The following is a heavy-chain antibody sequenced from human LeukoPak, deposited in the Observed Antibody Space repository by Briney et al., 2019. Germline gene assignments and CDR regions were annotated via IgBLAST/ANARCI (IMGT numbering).Heavy chain of an antibody. CDR2: MNPNSGNT. Sequence: ASVKVSCKASGYTFTNYHINWVRQATGQGLEWMGWMNPNSGNTGYAQKFQGRVTFTRDTSVSTAYMGLNSLTSEDTAVYYCARMYYYDTSGNPNWFDPWGQGTLVTVSS. CDR3: ARMYYYDTSGNPNWFDP. V-gene: IGHV1-8*03. D-gene: IGHD3-22*01. J-gene: IGHJ5*02. CDR1: GYTFTNYH.